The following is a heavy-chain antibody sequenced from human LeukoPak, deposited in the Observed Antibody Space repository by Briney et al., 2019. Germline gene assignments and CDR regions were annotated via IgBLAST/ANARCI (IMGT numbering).Heavy chain of an antibody. D-gene: IGHD6-6*01. CDR1: GGSISTSNYY. Sequence: PSETLSLTCTVSGGSISTSNYYWGWIRQPPGKGLEWIGNIFYSGSTYYSPSLRSRVTISLDTSKNQFSLKLSSVTAADTAVYYCARDVRAARPRNWFDPWGQGTLVAVSS. J-gene: IGHJ5*02. CDR2: IFYSGST. V-gene: IGHV4-39*07. CDR3: ARDVRAARPRNWFDP.